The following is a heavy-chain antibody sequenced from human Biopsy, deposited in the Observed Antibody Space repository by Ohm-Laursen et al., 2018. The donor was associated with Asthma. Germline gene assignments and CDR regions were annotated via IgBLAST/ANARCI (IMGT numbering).Heavy chain of an antibody. J-gene: IGHJ3*02. CDR3: ARQSGQEYGDSIPFDT. V-gene: IGHV3-30*03. Sequence: SLRLSCAASGFVFSQCGMHWVRQGPGKGLEWVALVSSDGHNRYYEDSVKGRFTISRDNSRNRLYLQINSLTVEDSAVYFCARQSGQEYGDSIPFDTWGQGTKAAVSS. CDR2: VSSDGHNR. D-gene: IGHD3-22*01. CDR1: GFVFSQCG.